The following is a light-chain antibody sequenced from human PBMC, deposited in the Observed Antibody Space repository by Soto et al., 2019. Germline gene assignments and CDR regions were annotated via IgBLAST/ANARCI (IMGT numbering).Light chain of an antibody. Sequence: QPVLTQPASVSGSPGQSITISCTGTNSDVGGYHYVSWYQQHPGKAPKLMIYDVTNRPSGVSNRFAGSRSGNTASLTISGLQAEDEADYYCSSYTSGSTYVFGPGTQLTVL. J-gene: IGLJ1*01. V-gene: IGLV2-14*01. CDR2: DVT. CDR1: NSDVGGYHY. CDR3: SSYTSGSTYV.